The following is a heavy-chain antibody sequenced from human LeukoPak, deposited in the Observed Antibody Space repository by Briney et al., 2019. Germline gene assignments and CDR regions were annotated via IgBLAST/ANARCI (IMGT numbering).Heavy chain of an antibody. D-gene: IGHD1-26*01. CDR2: ISGSGSST. CDR1: GFTFSSYG. Sequence: GGSLRLSCAASGFTFSSYGMSWVRQAPGKGLEWVSAISGSGSSTYYADSVKGRFTISRDNAKNSLYLQMNSLRDEDTAVYYCASSGSYRFDYWGQGTLVTVSS. J-gene: IGHJ4*02. CDR3: ASSGSYRFDY. V-gene: IGHV3-23*01.